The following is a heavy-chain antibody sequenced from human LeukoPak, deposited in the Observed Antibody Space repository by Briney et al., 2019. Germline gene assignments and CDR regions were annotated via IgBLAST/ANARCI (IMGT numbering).Heavy chain of an antibody. CDR3: ARGSVPKPYYFDY. CDR1: GGSISSGGYS. D-gene: IGHD1-26*01. Sequence: SETLSLTCAVSGGSISSGGYSWSWIRQPPGKGLEWIGYIYRSGSTYYNPSLKSRVTISVDRSKNQFSLKLSSVTAADTAVYYCARGSVPKPYYFDYWGQGTLVTVSS. CDR2: IYRSGST. J-gene: IGHJ4*02. V-gene: IGHV4-30-2*01.